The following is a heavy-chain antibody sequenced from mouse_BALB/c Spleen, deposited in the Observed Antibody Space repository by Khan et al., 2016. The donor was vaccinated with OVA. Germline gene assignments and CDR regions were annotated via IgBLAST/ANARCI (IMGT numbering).Heavy chain of an antibody. CDR2: INTYTGES. CDR3: VRCRGGY. J-gene: IGHJ2*01. CDR1: GYTFTNYV. Sequence: QIQLVQSGPELKKPGETVKISCKAAGYTFTNYVMNWVKQSPGKGLKWMGWINTYTGESTYADDFKGRFAFSLETSASTAYLQINSLKNEDTATFCCVRCRGGYWGQGTTLTVPS. D-gene: IGHD2-14*01. V-gene: IGHV9-3-1*01.